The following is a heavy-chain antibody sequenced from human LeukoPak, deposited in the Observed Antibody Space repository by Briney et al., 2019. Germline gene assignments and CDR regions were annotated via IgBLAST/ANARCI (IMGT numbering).Heavy chain of an antibody. CDR1: GFTFSSYS. D-gene: IGHD6-13*01. V-gene: IGHV3-48*01. Sequence: GGSLRLSCAASGFTFSSYSMNWVRQAPGKGLEWVSYISSSSSTIYYADSVKGRFTISRDNAKNSLYLQMNSLRAEDTAVYYCAKVGVIEALYYFDYWGQGTLVTVSS. J-gene: IGHJ4*02. CDR2: ISSSSSTI. CDR3: AKVGVIEALYYFDY.